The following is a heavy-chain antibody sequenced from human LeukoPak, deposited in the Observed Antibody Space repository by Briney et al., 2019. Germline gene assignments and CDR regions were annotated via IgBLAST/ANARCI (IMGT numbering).Heavy chain of an antibody. CDR1: GGSMSSYY. D-gene: IGHD2/OR15-2a*01. Sequence: SETLSLTCNVSGGSMSSYYWSWLRQPPGKGLEWIGYIYYSGSTNYNPSLESRVTISVDTSKNQFSLKLSSVTAADTAVYYCARLSTLKYYFDYWGQGTLVTVSS. CDR2: IYYSGST. V-gene: IGHV4-59*08. CDR3: ARLSTLKYYFDY. J-gene: IGHJ4*02.